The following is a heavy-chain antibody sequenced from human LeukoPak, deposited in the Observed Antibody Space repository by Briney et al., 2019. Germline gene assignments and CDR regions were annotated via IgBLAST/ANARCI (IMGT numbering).Heavy chain of an antibody. CDR3: ARGAGDYLYYFDY. D-gene: IGHD4-17*01. J-gene: IGHJ4*02. CDR1: GFAFSNYW. Sequence: QPGGSLRLSCVASGFAFSNYWMHWVRQAPGKGLVWVSRINSDGSGAHYADSVKGRFTISRNNAKNTLYLQMNSLRAEDTAVYYCARGAGDYLYYFDYWGQGALVTVSS. CDR2: INSDGSGA. V-gene: IGHV3-74*01.